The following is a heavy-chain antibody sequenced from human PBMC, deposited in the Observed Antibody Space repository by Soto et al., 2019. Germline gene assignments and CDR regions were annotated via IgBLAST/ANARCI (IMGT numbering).Heavy chain of an antibody. D-gene: IGHD3-10*01. CDR2: IKEDGSEK. J-gene: IGHJ4*02. V-gene: IGHV3-7*01. CDR3: ARPKRVRGVPRYFDY. CDR1: GFTFSSYW. Sequence: EVQLVESGGGLVQPGGSLRLSCAASGFTFSSYWMSWVRQAPGKGLEWVANIKEDGSEKYYVDPVKGRFTMSRDNAKNSLYRQMNSLRAEYTAVYYCARPKRVRGVPRYFDYWGQGTLVTVSS.